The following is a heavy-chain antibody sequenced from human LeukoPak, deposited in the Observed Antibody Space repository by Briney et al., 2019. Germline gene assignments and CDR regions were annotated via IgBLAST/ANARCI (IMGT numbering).Heavy chain of an antibody. J-gene: IGHJ3*02. CDR2: IYHSGTT. D-gene: IGHD2-8*01. V-gene: IGHV4-38-2*01. CDR1: GYSISSGYY. CDR3: ARVDIILMVYAMGAFDI. Sequence: SETLSLTCAVSGYSISSGYYWGWIRQPPGKGLEWIGSIYHSGTTHYNPSLKSRLITSIDTSKNQFSLRLSSVTAADTAVYYCARVDIILMVYAMGAFDIWGQGTMVTVSS.